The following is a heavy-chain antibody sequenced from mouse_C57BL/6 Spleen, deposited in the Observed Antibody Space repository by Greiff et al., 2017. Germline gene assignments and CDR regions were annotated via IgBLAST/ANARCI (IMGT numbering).Heavy chain of an antibody. CDR1: GFTFSSYG. CDR3: ARHSQSTMVTTAPFAY. J-gene: IGHJ3*01. D-gene: IGHD2-2*01. Sequence: DVMLVESGGDLVKPGGSLKLSCAASGFTFSSYGLSWVRQTPDKRLGWVATISSGGSYTYYPDSVKGRFTISRDNAKNTLYLQMSSLKSEDTAMYYCARHSQSTMVTTAPFAYWGQGTLVTVSA. V-gene: IGHV5-6*02. CDR2: ISSGGSYT.